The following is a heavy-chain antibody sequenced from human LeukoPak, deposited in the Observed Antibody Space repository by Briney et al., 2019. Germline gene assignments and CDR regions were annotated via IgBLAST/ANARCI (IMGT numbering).Heavy chain of an antibody. J-gene: IGHJ5*02. CDR2: IYYSGST. D-gene: IGHD5-12*01. CDR3: ARQGGTSGYPGTDWFDP. Sequence: KPSETLSLTCTVSGGSISSSSYYWGWIRQPPGKGLEWIGSIYYSGSTYYNPSLKSRVTISVDTSKNQFSLKLSSVPAADTAVYYCARQGGTSGYPGTDWFDPWGQGTLVTVSS. CDR1: GGSISSSSYY. V-gene: IGHV4-39*01.